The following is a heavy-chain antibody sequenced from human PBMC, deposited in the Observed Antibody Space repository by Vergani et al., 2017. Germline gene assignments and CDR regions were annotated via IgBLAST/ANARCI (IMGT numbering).Heavy chain of an antibody. CDR3: ARDLDHRGIAAAGPLQH. CDR1: GGTFSSYA. V-gene: IGHV1-69*01. D-gene: IGHD6-13*01. Sequence: QVQLVQSGAEVKKPGSSVKVSCKASGGTFSSYAISWVRQAPGQGLEWMGGIIPIFGTANYAQKFQGRVTITADESTSTAYMELSSLRSEDTAVYYCARDLDHRGIAAAGPLQHWGQGTLVTVSS. J-gene: IGHJ1*01. CDR2: IIPIFGTA.